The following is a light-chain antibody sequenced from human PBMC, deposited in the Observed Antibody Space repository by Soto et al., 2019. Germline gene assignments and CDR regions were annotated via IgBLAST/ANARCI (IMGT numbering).Light chain of an antibody. V-gene: IGKV1-5*03. CDR1: ESISTW. CDR3: QQYYSYPWT. CDR2: MAS. Sequence: DIQMTQSPSTLSASVGDRVTITCRASESISTWLAWYRQRPGKAPQLLIYMASTLESGVPSRFSGSGSETQFTLTIDSLQPDDFATYYCQQYYSYPWTFGQGTKVDI. J-gene: IGKJ1*01.